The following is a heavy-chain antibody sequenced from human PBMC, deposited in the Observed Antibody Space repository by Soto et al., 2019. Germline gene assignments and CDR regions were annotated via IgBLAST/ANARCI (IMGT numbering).Heavy chain of an antibody. CDR2: SSAYNGNT. V-gene: IGHV1-18*01. D-gene: IGHD4-17*01. J-gene: IGHJ6*02. CDR3: AREVNDDGDYSYYYYVMAV. Sequence: ELAWMGWSSAYNGNTNYAQKLQGRVTMTTDTSTSTAYMELRSLRSDDTAVYYCAREVNDDGDYSYYYYVMAVWGQGTTVTVTS.